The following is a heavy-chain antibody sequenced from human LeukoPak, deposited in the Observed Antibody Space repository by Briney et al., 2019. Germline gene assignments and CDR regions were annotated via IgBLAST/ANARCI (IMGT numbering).Heavy chain of an antibody. V-gene: IGHV3-74*01. J-gene: IGHJ6*03. Sequence: PGGSLRLSCAASGFTFSSYWMHWVRQAPGKGLVWVSRINSDGSSTSYADSVKGRFTISRDNAKNTLYLQMNSLRAEDTAVYYCARSPMVYAIRHYYYYMDVWGKGTTVTVSS. CDR3: ARSPMVYAIRHYYYYMDV. CDR1: GFTFSSYW. CDR2: INSDGSST. D-gene: IGHD2-8*01.